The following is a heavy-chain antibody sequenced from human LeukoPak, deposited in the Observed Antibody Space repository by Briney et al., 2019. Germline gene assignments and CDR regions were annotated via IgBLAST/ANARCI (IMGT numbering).Heavy chain of an antibody. D-gene: IGHD6-6*01. CDR1: GFTFSTRW. V-gene: IGHV3-7*03. Sequence: GGSLRLSCAASGFTFSTRWMSWVRQAPGKGLEWVANINEDGSEKNYVESLKGRFTISRDNSKNTLYLQMNSLRAEDTALYYCVKASSSSPQYNWFDAWGQGTLVTVSS. CDR2: INEDGSEK. CDR3: VKASSSSPQYNWFDA. J-gene: IGHJ5*02.